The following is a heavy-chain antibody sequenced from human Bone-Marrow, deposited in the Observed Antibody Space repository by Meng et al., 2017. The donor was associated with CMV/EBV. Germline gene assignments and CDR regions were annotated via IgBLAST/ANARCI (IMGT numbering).Heavy chain of an antibody. CDR2: ISYDGSNK. J-gene: IGHJ6*02. V-gene: IGHV3-30*04. CDR1: GFTFSSYA. D-gene: IGHD5-18*01. Sequence: GESLKISCAASGFTFSSYAMHWVRQAPGKGLEWVAVISYDGSNKYYADSVKGRFTISRDNSKNTLYLQMNSLRAEDTAVYYCARAYSYGYPPYYYGMDVWGQGTTVTVSS. CDR3: ARAYSYGYPPYYYGMDV.